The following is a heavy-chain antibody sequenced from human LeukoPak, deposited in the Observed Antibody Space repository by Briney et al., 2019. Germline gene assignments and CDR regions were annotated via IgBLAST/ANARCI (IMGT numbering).Heavy chain of an antibody. V-gene: IGHV1-18*01. Sequence: ASVKVSCKASGYTFTSYGISWVRQAPGQGLEWMGWISAYNGNTNYAQKLQGRVTMTTDTSTSTAYMELRSLRSDDTAVYYCARDRSVSREMATMQLGYWGQRTLATVSS. J-gene: IGHJ4*02. CDR2: ISAYNGNT. D-gene: IGHD5-24*01. CDR1: GYTFTSYG. CDR3: ARDRSVSREMATMQLGY.